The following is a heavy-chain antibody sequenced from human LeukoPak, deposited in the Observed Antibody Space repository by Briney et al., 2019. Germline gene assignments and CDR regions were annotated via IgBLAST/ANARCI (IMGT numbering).Heavy chain of an antibody. CDR1: GDSISSSY. Sequence: SETLSLTCTVSGDSISSSYWSWIRQPPGKGLEWIGFIYIGGYNYNPSLKSRVTISVHTSKNQFSLKLSSVTAADTAVYYCAASTGFPRAFDIWGQGTMVTVSS. CDR3: AASTGFPRAFDI. V-gene: IGHV4-59*01. CDR2: IYIGGY. D-gene: IGHD2-2*01. J-gene: IGHJ3*02.